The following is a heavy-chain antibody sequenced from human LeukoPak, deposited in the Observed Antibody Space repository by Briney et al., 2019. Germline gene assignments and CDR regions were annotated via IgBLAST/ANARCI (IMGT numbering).Heavy chain of an antibody. CDR2: IYLDGST. Sequence: SQTLSLTCAVSGGSITSGGFAWSWLRQPPGRGLDFIGYIYLDGSTFYNPSLKSRVTISVDRSKNQFSLRLSSVTAADTAVYYCARDPFLGIWGQGTMVTVSS. CDR1: GGSITSGGFA. V-gene: IGHV4-30-2*01. CDR3: ARDPFLGI. J-gene: IGHJ3*02. D-gene: IGHD2-21*01.